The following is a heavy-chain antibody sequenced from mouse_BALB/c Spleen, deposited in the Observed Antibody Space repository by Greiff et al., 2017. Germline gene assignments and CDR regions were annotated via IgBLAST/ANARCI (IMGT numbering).Heavy chain of an antibody. CDR3: ARGVYDYDEEDAMDY. D-gene: IGHD2-4*01. CDR2: INSNGGST. V-gene: IGHV5-6-3*01. CDR1: GFTFSSYG. Sequence: EVQLVESGGGLVQPGGSLKLSCAASGFTFSSYGMSWVRQTPDKRLELVATINSNGGSTYYPDSVKGRFTISRDNAKNTLYLQMSSLKSEDTAMYYCARGVYDYDEEDAMDYWGQGTSVTVSS. J-gene: IGHJ4*01.